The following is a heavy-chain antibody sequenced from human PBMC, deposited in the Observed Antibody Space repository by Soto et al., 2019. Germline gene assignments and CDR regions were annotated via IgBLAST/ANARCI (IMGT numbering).Heavy chain of an antibody. CDR2: IHPGDSNI. V-gene: IGHV5-51*01. CDR3: ARHGGVVVPAAIVDYYYYGMDV. CDR1: GYNFDKYW. D-gene: IGHD2-2*01. J-gene: IGHJ6*02. Sequence: GESLKISCKGSGYNFDKYWIGWVRQMPGKGLEWMGIIHPGDSNIRYSPSFQGQVTISADKSISTAYLQWSSLKASDTAMYYCARHGGVVVPAAIVDYYYYGMDVWGQGTTVTVSS.